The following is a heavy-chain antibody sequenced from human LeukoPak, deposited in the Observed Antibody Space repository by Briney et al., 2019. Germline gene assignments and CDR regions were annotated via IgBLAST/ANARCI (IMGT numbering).Heavy chain of an antibody. CDR3: ARASYYYGSGSYRYLDI. V-gene: IGHV4-34*01. CDR2: INHSGST. Sequence: PSETLCLTCAVYGGSFSGYYWSWIRQPPGKGLEWIGEINHSGSTNYNPSLKSRVTISVDTSKNQFSLKLSSVTAADTAVYYCARASYYYGSGSYRYLDIWGQGTMVTVSS. CDR1: GGSFSGYY. D-gene: IGHD3-10*01. J-gene: IGHJ3*02.